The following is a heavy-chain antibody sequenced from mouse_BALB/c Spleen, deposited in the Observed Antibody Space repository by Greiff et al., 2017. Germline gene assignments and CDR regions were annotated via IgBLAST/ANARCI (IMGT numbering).Heavy chain of an antibody. J-gene: IGHJ4*01. CDR1: GFSLTSYG. CDR3: ARNYYGYLMDY. Sequence: VQLQQSGPGLVQPSQSLSITCTVSGFSLTSYGVHWVRQSPGKGLEWLGVIWRGGSTDYNAAFISRLSISKDNSKSQVFFKMNSLQANDTAIYYCARNYYGYLMDYWGQGTSVTVSS. CDR2: IWRGGST. V-gene: IGHV2-2*02. D-gene: IGHD1-2*01.